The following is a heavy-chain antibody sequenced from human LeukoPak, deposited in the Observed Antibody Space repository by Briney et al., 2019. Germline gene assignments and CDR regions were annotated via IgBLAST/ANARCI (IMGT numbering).Heavy chain of an antibody. Sequence: LRLSCAASGFTFSSYEMNWVRQAPGKGLEWIGSIYYSGSPYYNPSLKSRVTISVDTSKKQFSLKLSSVTAADTAVYYCARHVGFITMVRGVINNNWFDPWGQGTLVTVSS. D-gene: IGHD3-10*01. V-gene: IGHV4-39*01. CDR3: ARHVGFITMVRGVINNNWFDP. CDR2: IYYSGSP. CDR1: GFTFSSYE. J-gene: IGHJ5*02.